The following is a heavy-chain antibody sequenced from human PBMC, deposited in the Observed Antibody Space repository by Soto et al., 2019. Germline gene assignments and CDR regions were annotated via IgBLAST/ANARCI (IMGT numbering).Heavy chain of an antibody. CDR3: ARGVTVFGLVSRFWFDP. J-gene: IGHJ5*02. Sequence: QVLLQESGPGLVKSSQTLSLTCTVSGGSISSGDYSWSWVRQSPGQGLEWIGHIYNSGITYYNPSLKSRVVISIDTSRNQFSLRLNSLTAADRAVYFCARGVTVFGLVSRFWFDPWGQGTVVTVSS. CDR1: GGSISSGDYS. CDR2: IYNSGIT. V-gene: IGHV4-30-4*01. D-gene: IGHD3-3*01.